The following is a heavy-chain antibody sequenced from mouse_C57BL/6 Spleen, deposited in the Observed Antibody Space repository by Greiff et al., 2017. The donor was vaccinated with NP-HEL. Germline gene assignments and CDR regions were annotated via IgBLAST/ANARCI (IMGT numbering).Heavy chain of an antibody. D-gene: IGHD4-1*01. CDR3: ARSRDLGRSYFDY. V-gene: IGHV1-62-3*01. CDR2: IDPNSGST. Sequence: VQLQQPGAELVKPGASVKLSCKASGYTFTSYWMHWVKQRPGRGLEWIGRIDPNSGSTNYNEKFKSKATLTVDKSSSTAYMQLSSLTSEDSAVYYCARSRDLGRSYFDYWGQGTTLTVSS. J-gene: IGHJ2*01. CDR1: GYTFTSYW.